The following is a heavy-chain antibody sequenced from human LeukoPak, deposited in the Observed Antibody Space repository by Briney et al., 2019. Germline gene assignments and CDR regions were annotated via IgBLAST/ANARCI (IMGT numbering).Heavy chain of an antibody. CDR3: ARDPYWDDAFDI. CDR2: IYYSGST. Sequence: SETLSLTCTVSGGSISSYYWSWIRQPPGKGLEWIGYIYYSGSTNYNPSLKSRVTISVDTSKNQFSLKLSSVTAADTAVYYCARDPYWDDAFDIWGQGTMDTVSS. V-gene: IGHV4-59*01. CDR1: GGSISSYY. J-gene: IGHJ3*02. D-gene: IGHD2-8*02.